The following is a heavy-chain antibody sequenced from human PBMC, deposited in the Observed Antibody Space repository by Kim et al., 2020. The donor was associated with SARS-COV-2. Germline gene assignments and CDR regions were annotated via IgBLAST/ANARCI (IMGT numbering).Heavy chain of an antibody. CDR1: GFTFDDYA. CDR2: ISWNSGSI. CDR3: AKDRGAGSITLVRGVMDV. J-gene: IGHJ6*01. Sequence: GGSLRLSCAASGFTFDDYAMHWVRQAPGKGLEWVAGISWNSGSIGYADSVKGRFTISRDNAKNSLFLQMNSPRAEDTALYYCAKDRGAGSITLVRGVMDV. D-gene: IGHD3-10*01. V-gene: IGHV3-9*01.